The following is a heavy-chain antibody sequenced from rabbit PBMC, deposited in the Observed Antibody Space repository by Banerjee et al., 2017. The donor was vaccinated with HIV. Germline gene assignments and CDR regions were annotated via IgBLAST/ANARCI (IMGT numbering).Heavy chain of an antibody. V-gene: IGHV1S45*01. CDR2: IYTGSSGAT. Sequence: QEQLEESGGGLVKPEGSLTLTCTASGFTISSSYYMCWVRQAPGKGLEWIACIYTGSSGATYYASWTKGRFTISLDNAQNTVFLQMTSLTAADTATYFCARDLAGVIGWNFNLWGPGTLVTVS. CDR1: GFTISSSYY. CDR3: ARDLAGVIGWNFNL. D-gene: IGHD4-1*01. J-gene: IGHJ4*01.